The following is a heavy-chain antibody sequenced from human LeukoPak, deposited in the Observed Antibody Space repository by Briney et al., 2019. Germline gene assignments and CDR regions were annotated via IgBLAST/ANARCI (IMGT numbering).Heavy chain of an antibody. J-gene: IGHJ4*02. CDR3: ARDSWEIQLHY. V-gene: IGHV3-23*01. Sequence: GGSLRLSCAASGFTFSSYAMSWVRQAPGKGLEWVSVISASGGRTSYADSVKGRFTVSRDNSKNTLYLQMNSLRAEDTAVYYCARDSWEIQLHYWGQGTLVTVSS. CDR2: ISASGGRT. D-gene: IGHD5-18*01. CDR1: GFTFSSYA.